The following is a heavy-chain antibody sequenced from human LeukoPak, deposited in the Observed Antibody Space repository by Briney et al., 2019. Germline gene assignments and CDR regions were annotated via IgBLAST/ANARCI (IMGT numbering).Heavy chain of an antibody. V-gene: IGHV4-59*01. D-gene: IGHD3-16*02. CDR1: GGSISRYY. Sequence: SETLSLTCTVSGGSISRYYWSWIRQPPGKGLEWIGYIYYSGSTNYNPSLKSRVTISVDTSKNQFSLKLSSVTAADTAVYYCARGIVTIVWGQGTLVTVSS. CDR2: IYYSGST. CDR3: ARGIVTIV. J-gene: IGHJ4*02.